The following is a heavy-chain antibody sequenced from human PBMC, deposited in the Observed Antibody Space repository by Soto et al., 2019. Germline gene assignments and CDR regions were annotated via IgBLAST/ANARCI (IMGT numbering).Heavy chain of an antibody. Sequence: QVHLVESGGGVVQPGRSLRLSCAASGFTFSSYAMHWVRQAPGKGLEWVAVMPYDGTNKYYADSVKGRFTISRDNSKSTLYLQMNSLRAEDTAVYYCARDQWVLLSGAFDIWGQGTMVTVSS. CDR2: MPYDGTNK. J-gene: IGHJ3*02. CDR1: GFTFSSYA. D-gene: IGHD1-26*01. CDR3: ARDQWVLLSGAFDI. V-gene: IGHV3-30-3*01.